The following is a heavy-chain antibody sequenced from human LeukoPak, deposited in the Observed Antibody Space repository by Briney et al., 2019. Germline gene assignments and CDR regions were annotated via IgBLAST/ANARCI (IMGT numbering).Heavy chain of an antibody. V-gene: IGHV4-39*01. D-gene: IGHD6-19*01. CDR3: ARPGSSGYPYFFDY. Sequence: SETLSLTCTVSGGSIISSTYYWGWIRQPPGKGLEWIGSIYYSGTTYYNPSLKSRITISVDTSKNQFSLKLSSVTAADTAVYYWARPGSSGYPYFFDYWGQGTLVTVSS. CDR2: IYYSGTT. CDR1: GGSIISSTYY. J-gene: IGHJ4*02.